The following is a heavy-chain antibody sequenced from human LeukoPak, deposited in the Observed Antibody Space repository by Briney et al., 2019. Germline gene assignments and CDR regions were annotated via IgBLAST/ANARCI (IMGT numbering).Heavy chain of an antibody. CDR2: INSDGNIT. Sequence: GGSLRLSCAASDFAFRNYWMHWVRQPPGKGLVWVSRINSDGNITTYADSVKVRFTISRDNAKNTLFLQMNSLRVEDAAVYYCTRAIQGIADYWGQGTLVTVSS. D-gene: IGHD6-13*01. CDR1: DFAFRNYW. V-gene: IGHV3-74*01. CDR3: TRAIQGIADY. J-gene: IGHJ4*02.